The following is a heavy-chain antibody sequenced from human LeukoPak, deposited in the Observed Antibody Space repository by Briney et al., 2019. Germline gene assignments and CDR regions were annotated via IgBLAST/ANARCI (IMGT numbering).Heavy chain of an antibody. Sequence: GGSLRLSCTASGFTLINFWMSWVRQAPGKGLEWVANINQDSSDRRYVDSMKGRATISRDNARNSLYLQMNSLRVEDTAVYYCARGRFCSTTSCWFDYWGQGTLVTVSS. J-gene: IGHJ4*02. CDR3: ARGRFCSTTSCWFDY. CDR1: GFTLINFW. CDR2: INQDSSDR. V-gene: IGHV3-7*01. D-gene: IGHD2-2*01.